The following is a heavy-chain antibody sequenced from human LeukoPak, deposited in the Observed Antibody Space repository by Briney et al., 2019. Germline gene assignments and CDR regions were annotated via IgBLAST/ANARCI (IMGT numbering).Heavy chain of an antibody. CDR2: VWYDGSKK. Sequence: GGSLRLSCVASGFTFSNYGMHWVRQAPGKGLEWVAIVWYDGSKKYYADSVKGRFTISRDNSKNTLYLQMNSLRAEDTAVYYCATGSGSWGQGTRVTVSS. J-gene: IGHJ4*02. D-gene: IGHD2-15*01. CDR1: GFTFSNYG. V-gene: IGHV3-33*01. CDR3: ATGSGS.